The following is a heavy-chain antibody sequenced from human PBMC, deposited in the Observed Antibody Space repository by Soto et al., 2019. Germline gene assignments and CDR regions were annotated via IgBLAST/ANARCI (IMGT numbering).Heavy chain of an antibody. CDR2: INAGNGNT. J-gene: IGHJ6*02. Sequence: ASVKVSCKASGYTFTSYAMHWVRQAPGQRLEWMGWINAGNGNTKYSQKFQGRVTITADESTSTAYMELSSLRSEDTAVYYCARPALRVKGSYYYGMDVWGQGTTVTVSS. D-gene: IGHD3-3*01. CDR1: GYTFTSYA. CDR3: ARPALRVKGSYYYGMDV. V-gene: IGHV1-3*01.